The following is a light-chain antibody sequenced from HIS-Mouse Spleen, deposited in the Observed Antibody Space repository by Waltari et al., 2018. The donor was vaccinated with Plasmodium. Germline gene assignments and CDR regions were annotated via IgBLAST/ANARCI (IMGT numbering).Light chain of an antibody. CDR2: EDS. CDR3: YSTDSSGNHRV. CDR1: ALPKKY. Sequence: SYVLTQPPSVSVSPGQTARITCSGDALPKKYADWYQQKSGQAPVLVIYEDSKRPSGIPERFSGSSSGTMATLTISGAQVEDEADYYCYSTDSSGNHRVFGGGTKLTVL. V-gene: IGLV3-10*01. J-gene: IGLJ3*02.